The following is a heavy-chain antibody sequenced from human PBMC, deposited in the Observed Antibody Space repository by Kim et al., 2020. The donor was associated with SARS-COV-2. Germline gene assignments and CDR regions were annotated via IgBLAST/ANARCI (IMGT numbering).Heavy chain of an antibody. J-gene: IGHJ4*02. CDR3: ARDPLKADGFNGLDS. V-gene: IGHV3-7*01. CDR1: GFTFSRHW. D-gene: IGHD2-8*01. CDR2: IKEDGSEK. Sequence: GGSLRLSCVASGFTFSRHWMSWVRQAPGKGLEWLANIKEDGSEKGCVDSVKGRFTISRDNAKNSLYLQMNSLRVEDTAIYYCARDPLKADGFNGLDSWGQGPLVTVSS.